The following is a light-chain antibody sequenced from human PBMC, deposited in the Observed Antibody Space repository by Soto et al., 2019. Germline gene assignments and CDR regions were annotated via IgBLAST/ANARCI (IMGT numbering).Light chain of an antibody. V-gene: IGKV3-11*01. CDR2: GAS. CDR3: QQRSDWPRFT. Sequence: EIVLTQSPATLSLSPGERATLSCRASQSVSRYLAWYQQKPGQAPRLLIYGASSRATGIPARFSGSGSGTDFTLTISSLEPEDFAVYYCQQRSDWPRFTFGPGNKVDIK. J-gene: IGKJ3*01. CDR1: QSVSRY.